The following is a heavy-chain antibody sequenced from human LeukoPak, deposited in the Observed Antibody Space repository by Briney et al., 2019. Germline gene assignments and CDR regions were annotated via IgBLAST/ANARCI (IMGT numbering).Heavy chain of an antibody. CDR1: GFTFSSYA. D-gene: IGHD6-6*01. CDR2: ISGGGGSI. J-gene: IGHJ4*02. Sequence: GGSLRLSCAASGFTFSSYAMSWVRQAPGKGLEWVSAISGGGGSIYYADSVKGRFTISRDNSKNTLYLQMNSLRAEDTAVYYCAKYSSSRLFDYWGQGTLVTVSS. CDR3: AKYSSSRLFDY. V-gene: IGHV3-23*01.